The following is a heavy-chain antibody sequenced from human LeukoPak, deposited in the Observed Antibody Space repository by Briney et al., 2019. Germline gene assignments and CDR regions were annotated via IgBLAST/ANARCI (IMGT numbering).Heavy chain of an antibody. CDR2: IWYDGSNK. J-gene: IGHJ4*02. V-gene: IGHV3-33*01. D-gene: IGHD2-15*01. CDR3: ARGGVVVAQPLFDY. CDR1: GFSFSSYV. Sequence: GTSLRLSCAASGFSFSSYVMHWVRQAPGKGLEWVAIIWYDGSNKHYADSVKGRFTISRDNSKNTLYLQMNSLRAEDTAVFYCARGGVVVAQPLFDYWGQGTLVTVSS.